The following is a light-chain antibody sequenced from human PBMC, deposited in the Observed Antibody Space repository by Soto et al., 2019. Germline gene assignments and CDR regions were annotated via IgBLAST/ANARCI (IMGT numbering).Light chain of an antibody. CDR3: QQRSNWPTAYP. CDR2: DAS. Sequence: EIVLTQSPATLSLSPGERATLSCRASQSVSSYLAWYQQKPGQAPRLLIYDASNRATGIPVRCSGSGSGTDFTLNLSSLEPEDFAFYYVQQRSNWPTAYPFGQGTKLEIK. J-gene: IGKJ2*01. CDR1: QSVSSY. V-gene: IGKV3-11*01.